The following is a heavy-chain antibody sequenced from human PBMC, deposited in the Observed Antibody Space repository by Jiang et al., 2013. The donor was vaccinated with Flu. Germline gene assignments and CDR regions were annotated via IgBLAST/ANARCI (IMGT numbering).Heavy chain of an antibody. V-gene: IGHV1-24*01. Sequence: GAEVKKPGASVKVSCRVSGDTLSEFSIHWVRQAPGKGLDWMGRFDPKDDEVIYPQKFQGRVSMTADTSADTAYMELSSLTSDDTAVYYCATGVSVAVGCDHWGQGTQVTVSS. CDR1: GDTLSEFS. CDR3: ATGVSVAVGCDH. J-gene: IGHJ4*02. D-gene: IGHD2-15*01. CDR2: FDPKDDEV.